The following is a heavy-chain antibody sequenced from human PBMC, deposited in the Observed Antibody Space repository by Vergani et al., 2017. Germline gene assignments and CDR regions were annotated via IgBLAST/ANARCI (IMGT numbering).Heavy chain of an antibody. V-gene: IGHV3-21*01. CDR3: ARLGLYTAMVTGYYYGMDV. Sequence: EVQLVESGGGLVKPGGSLRLSCAASGFTFSSYSMNWVRQAPGKGLEWVSSISSSSSYIYYADSVKGRFTISRDNAKNSLYLQMNSLRAEDTAVYYCARLGLYTAMVTGYYYGMDVWGQGTTVTVSS. CDR2: ISSSSSYI. J-gene: IGHJ6*02. CDR1: GFTFSSYS. D-gene: IGHD5-18*01.